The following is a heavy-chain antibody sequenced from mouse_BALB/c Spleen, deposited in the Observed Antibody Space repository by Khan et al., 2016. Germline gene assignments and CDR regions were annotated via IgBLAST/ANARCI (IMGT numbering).Heavy chain of an antibody. D-gene: IGHD1-1*01. CDR2: IFPGDDFT. CDR3: ARERVVSPYYFDY. J-gene: IGHJ2*01. V-gene: IGHV1-85*01. CDR1: GYTFTSYD. Sequence: QVQLQQSGAELVQPGASVKLSCKTSGYTFTSYDINWVRQRPEQGLEWIGWIFPGDDFTRYNEKFKGKATLTTDKSSSTAYMQLSRLTSEDSAVYFSARERVVSPYYFDYWGEGTTLTVSS.